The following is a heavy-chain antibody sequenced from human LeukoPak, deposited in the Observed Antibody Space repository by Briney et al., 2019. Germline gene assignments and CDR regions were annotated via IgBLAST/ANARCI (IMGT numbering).Heavy chain of an antibody. CDR3: ARHYYGSGFQH. CDR2: IYYSGST. CDR1: GGSISSYY. V-gene: IGHV4-59*08. J-gene: IGHJ1*01. D-gene: IGHD3-10*01. Sequence: ASETLSLTCTVSGGSISSYYWSWIRQPPGKGLEWIGYIYYSGSTNYNPSLKSRVTISVDTSKNQLSLKLSSVTAADTAVYYCARHYYGSGFQHWGQGTLVTVSS.